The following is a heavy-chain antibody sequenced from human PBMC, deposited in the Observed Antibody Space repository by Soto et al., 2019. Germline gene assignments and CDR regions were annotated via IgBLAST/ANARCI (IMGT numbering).Heavy chain of an antibody. CDR2: IVPMNGSP. D-gene: IGHD1-26*01. Sequence: SVKASSKASGGVLYSSAINWVRQAPGQGLEWMGGIVPMNGSPKYAQEFLGRVTISADASATTAYMDLSGLKSEDTALYYCARGLSLSYWDLLHFPPPDYWGQGTLVTVSS. CDR3: ARGLSLSYWDLLHFPPPDY. V-gene: IGHV1-69*13. J-gene: IGHJ4*02. CDR1: GGVLYSSA.